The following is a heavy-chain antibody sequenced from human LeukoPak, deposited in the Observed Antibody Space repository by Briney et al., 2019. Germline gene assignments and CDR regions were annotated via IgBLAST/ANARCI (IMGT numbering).Heavy chain of an antibody. V-gene: IGHV3-49*04. CDR2: IRSRIYGGAP. D-gene: IGHD3-10*01. Sequence: GGSLRLSCLTSGFTFRDYGLGWVRQAPGMGLEWVSFIRSRIYGGAPEYAASVRGRFSVSRDDSESTAYLQMNNLKSEDTAVYYCARGQTVSGAKYYFDFWSPGTLVTVSS. CDR1: GFTFRDYG. CDR3: ARGQTVSGAKYYFDF. J-gene: IGHJ4*02.